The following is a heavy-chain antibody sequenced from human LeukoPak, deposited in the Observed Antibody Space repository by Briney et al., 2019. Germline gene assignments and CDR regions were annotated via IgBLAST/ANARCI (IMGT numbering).Heavy chain of an antibody. CDR1: GYTFTGYI. J-gene: IGHJ6*03. D-gene: IGHD6-19*01. CDR3: ARAVTSSGWYYYYMDV. V-gene: IGHV1-2*02. Sequence: GASVKVSCKASGYTFTGYIMHWVRQAPGQGLEWMGWINPNSGDTKYTQKFQGRVTLTRDTSISTAYMELNRLRSDDTAVYYCARAVTSSGWYYYYMDVWGKGTTVTVSS. CDR2: INPNSGDT.